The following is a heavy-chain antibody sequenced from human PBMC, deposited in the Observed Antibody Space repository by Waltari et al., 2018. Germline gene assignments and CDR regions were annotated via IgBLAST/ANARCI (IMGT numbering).Heavy chain of an antibody. V-gene: IGHV4-61*02. CDR2: IYRSGVT. Sequence: QVQLQESGPGLAKASQTLSLTCDVSGGSISNPNFYWSWIRHPAGKGLEWIGRIYRSGVTDYNPSLRGRATMFLDMSKNQFSLTVDSLIAADTAVYYCAVSPDTATSRAAFHFWGPGTTVSVSS. CDR3: AVSPDTATSRAAFHF. D-gene: IGHD5-18*01. J-gene: IGHJ6*02. CDR1: GGSISNPNFY.